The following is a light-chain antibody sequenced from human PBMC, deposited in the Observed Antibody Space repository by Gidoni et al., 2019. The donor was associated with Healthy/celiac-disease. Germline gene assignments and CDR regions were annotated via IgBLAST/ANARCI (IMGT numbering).Light chain of an antibody. CDR2: DVS. J-gene: IGLJ2*01. CDR1: SSDVGGYNY. V-gene: IGLV2-14*01. CDR3: SSYTSSSTRVV. Sequence: QSALTHPASVSGSPGHSTTISCTGTSSDVGGYNYVSWYQQHPGKAPKLMIYDVSNRPSGVSNRFSGSKSGNTASLTISGLQAEDEADYYCSSYTSSSTRVVFGGGTKLTVL.